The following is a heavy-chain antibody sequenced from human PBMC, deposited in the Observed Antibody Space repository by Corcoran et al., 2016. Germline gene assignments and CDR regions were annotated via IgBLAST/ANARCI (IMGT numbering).Heavy chain of an antibody. CDR3: ARGANSSGYYVGFDY. CDR2: IYYSGST. D-gene: IGHD3-22*01. Sequence: QLQLQGSGPGLVKPSETLSLTCTVSGGSISSSSYYWGWIRQPPGTGLEWIGSIYYSGSTYYNPSLKSRVTISVDTSKNQFSLELSSVTAADTAVYYCARGANSSGYYVGFDYWGQGTLVTVSS. V-gene: IGHV4-39*07. CDR1: GGSISSSSYY. J-gene: IGHJ4*02.